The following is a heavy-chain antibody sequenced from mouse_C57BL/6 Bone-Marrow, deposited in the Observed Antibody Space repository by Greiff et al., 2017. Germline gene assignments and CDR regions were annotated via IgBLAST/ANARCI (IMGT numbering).Heavy chain of an antibody. CDR3: ARRGYYSNYHYAMDY. Sequence: VQLQQSGPGLVQPSQSLSITCTVSGFSLTSYGVHWVRQSPGKGLEWLGVIWSGGSTDYNAAFISRLSISKDNSKSQVFFKMNSLQADDTAIYXCARRGYYSNYHYAMDYWGQGTSVTVSS. D-gene: IGHD2-5*01. CDR2: IWSGGST. J-gene: IGHJ4*01. CDR1: GFSLTSYG. V-gene: IGHV2-2*01.